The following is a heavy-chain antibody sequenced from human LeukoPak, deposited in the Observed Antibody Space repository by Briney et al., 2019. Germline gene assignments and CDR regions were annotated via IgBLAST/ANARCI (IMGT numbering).Heavy chain of an antibody. Sequence: ASVKVSCKASGYTFTGYYMHWVRQAPGQGLEWMGLINPNSGGTNYAQKFQGRVTMTRDTSISTAYMELSRLRSDDTAVYYCARVYYDSSAYYFVDFDYWGQGTLVTVSS. CDR2: INPNSGGT. CDR3: ARVYYDSSAYYFVDFDY. J-gene: IGHJ4*02. CDR1: GYTFTGYY. D-gene: IGHD3-22*01. V-gene: IGHV1-2*06.